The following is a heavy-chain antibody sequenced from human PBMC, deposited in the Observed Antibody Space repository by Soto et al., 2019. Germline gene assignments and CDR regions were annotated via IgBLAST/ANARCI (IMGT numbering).Heavy chain of an antibody. D-gene: IGHD3-16*01. J-gene: IGHJ3*02. CDR2: IRSEPNSCAT. Sequence: LRLSLAASGFTFSGSAKHWVRQACVNGLALVGRIRSEPNSCATAYAAAVKGRFTISRDESKNTASLPMDSPKTEDPAVYYCTTDGGLAAYDIWGHGTMVTV. CDR3: TTDGGLAAYDI. V-gene: IGHV3-73*01. CDR1: GFTFSGSA.